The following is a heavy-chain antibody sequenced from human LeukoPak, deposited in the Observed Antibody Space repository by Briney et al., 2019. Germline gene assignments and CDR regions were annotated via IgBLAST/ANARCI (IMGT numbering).Heavy chain of an antibody. D-gene: IGHD4-17*01. J-gene: IGHJ4*02. Sequence: SETLSLTCTVSGGSISSYYWGWIRQPPGKGLEWIGSIYYSGSTYYNPSLKSRVTISVDTSKNQFSLKLSSVTAADTAVYYCARLAGYGDLTDYWGQGTLVTVSS. CDR2: IYYSGST. CDR3: ARLAGYGDLTDY. CDR1: GGSISSYY. V-gene: IGHV4-39*01.